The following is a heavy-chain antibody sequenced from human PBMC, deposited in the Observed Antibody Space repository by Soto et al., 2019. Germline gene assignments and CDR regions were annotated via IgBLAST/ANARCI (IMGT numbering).Heavy chain of an antibody. J-gene: IGHJ4*02. D-gene: IGHD6-6*01. Sequence: ASVKVSCKASGGTFSSYAISWVRQAPGQGLEWMGGIIPIFGTANYAQKFQGRVTITADESTSTAYMELSSLRFEDTAVYYCASLLYRSSSVSAQVGLDYWGQGTLVTVSS. CDR2: IIPIFGTA. CDR1: GGTFSSYA. V-gene: IGHV1-69*13. CDR3: ASLLYRSSSVSAQVGLDY.